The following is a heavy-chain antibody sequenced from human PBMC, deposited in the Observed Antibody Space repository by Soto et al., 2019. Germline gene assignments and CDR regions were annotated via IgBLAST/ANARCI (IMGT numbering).Heavy chain of an antibody. CDR3: ARHVNLPLAGDY. Sequence: SETLSLTCTVSGASISGYYWSWLRQPPGKGLEWIGYIYNIGSTNYNPSLRSRVTMSIDTSQEQFSLKVSSVTATDTAVYYCARHVNLPLAGDYWGQGTLVTVSS. CDR2: IYNIGST. D-gene: IGHD6-19*01. J-gene: IGHJ4*02. CDR1: GASISGYY. V-gene: IGHV4-59*08.